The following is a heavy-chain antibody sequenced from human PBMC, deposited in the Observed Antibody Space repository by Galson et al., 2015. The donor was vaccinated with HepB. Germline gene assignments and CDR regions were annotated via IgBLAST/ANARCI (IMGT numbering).Heavy chain of an antibody. V-gene: IGHV1-3*01. J-gene: IGHJ5*02. CDR3: ARDGTYYDFWSGYYTGYNWFDP. D-gene: IGHD3-3*01. CDR1: GYTFTSYA. CDR2: INAGNGNT. Sequence: SVKVSCKASGYTFTSYAMHWVRQAPGQRLEWMGWINAGNGNTKYSQKFQGRVTITRDTSASTAYMELSSLRSEDTAVYYCARDGTYYDFWSGYYTGYNWFDPWGQGTLVTVSS.